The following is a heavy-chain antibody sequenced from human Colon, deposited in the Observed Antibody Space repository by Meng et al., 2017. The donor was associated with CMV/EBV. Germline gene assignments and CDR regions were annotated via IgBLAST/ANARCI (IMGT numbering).Heavy chain of an antibody. CDR2: ISTHNGDT. Sequence: QVQLVQSGAEVKRPGASVEVSCKSSGYSFTSYAINWVRRAPGQGLEWMGWISTHNGDTNYAQKFQGRVTMATDTSTSTAYMELRSLRSDDTGVYYCARALIAVSGTFYFDYWGQGTLVTVSS. V-gene: IGHV1-18*01. CDR3: ARALIAVSGTFYFDY. J-gene: IGHJ4*02. D-gene: IGHD6-19*01. CDR1: GYSFTSYA.